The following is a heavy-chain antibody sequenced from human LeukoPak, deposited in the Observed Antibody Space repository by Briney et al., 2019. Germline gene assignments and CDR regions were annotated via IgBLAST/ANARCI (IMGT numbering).Heavy chain of an antibody. CDR2: IMAIFGSA. V-gene: IGHV1-69*05. Sequence: SVTVSCKASGCTFNSYAIRWVRQAPGPGLEWMGGIMAIFGSATYAKKFQSRVTITTDESTSTAYMELSSLRSEDTAVYYCARGGVGYSYGEFDDWGQGTLVTVSS. CDR3: ARGGVGYSYGEFDD. CDR1: GCTFNSYA. J-gene: IGHJ4*02. D-gene: IGHD5-18*01.